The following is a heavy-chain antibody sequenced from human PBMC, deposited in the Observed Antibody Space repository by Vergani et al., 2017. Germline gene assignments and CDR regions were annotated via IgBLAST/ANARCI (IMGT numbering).Heavy chain of an antibody. CDR2: IWYDGSNK. CDR1: GFTFSSYG. J-gene: IGHJ3*02. Sequence: QVQLVESGGGVVQPGRSLRLSCAASGFTFSSYGMHWVRQAPRKGLEWVAVIWYDGSNKYYADSVKGRFTISRDNSKNTLYLQMNSLRAEDTAVYYCAKEFFEQQLGDAFDIWGQGTMVTVSS. V-gene: IGHV3-33*06. D-gene: IGHD6-13*01. CDR3: AKEFFEQQLGDAFDI.